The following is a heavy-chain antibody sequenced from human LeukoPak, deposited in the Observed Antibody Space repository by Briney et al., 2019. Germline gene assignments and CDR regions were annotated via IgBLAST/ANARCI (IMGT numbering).Heavy chain of an antibody. CDR2: ISYDGSNK. CDR3: AKDGTYYDFWSGVNYYYYMDV. V-gene: IGHV3-30*18. Sequence: GGSLRLSCAASGFTFSSYGMHWVRQAPGKGLEWVAVISYDGSNKYYADSVKGRFTISRDNSKNTLYLQMNGLRAEDTAVYYCAKDGTYYDFWSGVNYYYYMDVWGKGTTVTVSS. CDR1: GFTFSSYG. D-gene: IGHD3-3*01. J-gene: IGHJ6*03.